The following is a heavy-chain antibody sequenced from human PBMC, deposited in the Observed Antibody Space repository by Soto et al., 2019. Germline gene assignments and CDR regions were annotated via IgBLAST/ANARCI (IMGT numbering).Heavy chain of an antibody. Sequence: EVQLLESGGGLVQPGGSLRLSCAASGFPLSTYGMTWVRQAPGKGLEWVSAITGTGGNTYYVDSVKGRFTSSRDNSKNMLCLQVNSLRVEDTAVYYSARIRGYWYGLDVWGQGTTVTVSS. V-gene: IGHV3-23*01. J-gene: IGHJ6*02. CDR2: ITGTGGNT. CDR3: ARIRGYWYGLDV. CDR1: GFPLSTYG.